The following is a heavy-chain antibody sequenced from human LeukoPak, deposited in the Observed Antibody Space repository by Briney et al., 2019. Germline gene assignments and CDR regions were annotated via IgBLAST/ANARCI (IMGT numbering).Heavy chain of an antibody. CDR2: ISGSGGST. CDR3: AKGIHCSGGSCYCPFDY. V-gene: IGHV3-23*01. CDR1: GFTFSSYA. J-gene: IGHJ4*02. Sequence: GGSLRLSCAASGFTFSSYAMSWVRQAPGKGLEWVSAISGSGGSTYYADSVKGRFTISRDNSKNTLYLQMNSLRAEDTAVYYCAKGIHCSGGSCYCPFDYWGQGTLVTVSS. D-gene: IGHD2-15*01.